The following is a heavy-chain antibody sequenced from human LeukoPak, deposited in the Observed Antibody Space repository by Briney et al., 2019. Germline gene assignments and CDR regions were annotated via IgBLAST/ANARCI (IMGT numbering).Heavy chain of an antibody. Sequence: GGSLRLSCGASGFTFSSYGMHWVRQGPGKGLEWVAFIRHDGSKKYHADSVKGRFTISRDNSKNTLYLQMNSLRAEDTAVYYCARGSHYYDTTIIPLDYWGQGTLVTVSS. J-gene: IGHJ4*02. CDR1: GFTFSSYG. CDR2: IRHDGSKK. CDR3: ARGSHYYDTTIIPLDY. D-gene: IGHD3-22*01. V-gene: IGHV3-30*02.